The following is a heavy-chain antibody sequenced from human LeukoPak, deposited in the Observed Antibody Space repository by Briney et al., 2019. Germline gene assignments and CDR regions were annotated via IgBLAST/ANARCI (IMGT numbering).Heavy chain of an antibody. CDR2: ISYDGSNK. V-gene: IGHV3-30*18. D-gene: IGHD5-18*01. Sequence: GRSLRLSCAASGFTFSSYGMHWVRQAPGKGLEWVAVISYDGSNKYYADSVKGRFTISRDNSKSTLDLQMNSLRAEDTAVYYCAKDHLAGYSYGGYYFDYWGQGTLVTVSS. J-gene: IGHJ4*02. CDR1: GFTFSSYG. CDR3: AKDHLAGYSYGGYYFDY.